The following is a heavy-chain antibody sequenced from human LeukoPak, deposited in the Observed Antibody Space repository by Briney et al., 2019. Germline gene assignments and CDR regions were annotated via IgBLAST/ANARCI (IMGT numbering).Heavy chain of an antibody. Sequence: PGGSLRLSCAASGFTFNTFAMTWVRQAPGKGLEWVAVIWYDGSNKYYADSVKGRFTISRDNSKNTLYLQMNSLRAEDTAVYYCARDPSYYDFWSGRNYYGMDVWGQGTTVTVSS. V-gene: IGHV3-33*08. CDR2: IWYDGSNK. CDR1: GFTFNTFA. CDR3: ARDPSYYDFWSGRNYYGMDV. J-gene: IGHJ6*02. D-gene: IGHD3-3*01.